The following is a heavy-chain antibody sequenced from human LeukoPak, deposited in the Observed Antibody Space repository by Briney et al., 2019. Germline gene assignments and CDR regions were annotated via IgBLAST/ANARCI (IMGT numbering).Heavy chain of an antibody. V-gene: IGHV3-74*01. Sequence: VGSLRLSCAASGFTFSSYWMNWVRQAPGKGLVWVSRINSDGSSTSYADSVKGRFTISRDNAKNTLYLQMNSLRVEDTAAYYCARGTGYSVFDIWGQGTMVTVSS. CDR2: INSDGSST. J-gene: IGHJ3*02. CDR1: GFTFSSYW. CDR3: ARGTGYSVFDI. D-gene: IGHD1-26*01.